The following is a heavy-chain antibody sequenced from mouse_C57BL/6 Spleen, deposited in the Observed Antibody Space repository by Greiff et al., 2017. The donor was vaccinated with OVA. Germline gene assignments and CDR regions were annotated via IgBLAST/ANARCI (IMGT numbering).Heavy chain of an antibody. J-gene: IGHJ1*03. CDR2: FYPGSGSI. CDR1: GYTFTEYT. Sequence: VQLQQSGAELVKPGASVKLSCKASGYTFTEYTIHWVKQRSGQGLEWIGWFYPGSGSIKYNEKFKDKATLTADKSSSTVYMELSRLTSEDSAVYFCARHEGPYDGYYGWYFDVWGTGTTVTVSS. CDR3: ARHEGPYDGYYGWYFDV. D-gene: IGHD2-3*01. V-gene: IGHV1-62-2*01.